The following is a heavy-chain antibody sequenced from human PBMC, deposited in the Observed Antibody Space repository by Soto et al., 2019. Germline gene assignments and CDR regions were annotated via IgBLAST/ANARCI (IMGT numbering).Heavy chain of an antibody. D-gene: IGHD5-12*01. CDR3: ARGGRYSVYDWSLDY. CDR2: INGDGSST. J-gene: IGHJ4*02. CDR1: GFTFSSYW. Sequence: EVQLVESGGGLVQPGGSLRLSCAASGFTFSSYWMHWVRQAPGKGLVWVSRINGDGSSTSYADSVKGRFTISRDNAKNTLYVRMNSLRAEYTAVYYCARGGRYSVYDWSLDYWCQGTLVTVSS. V-gene: IGHV3-74*01.